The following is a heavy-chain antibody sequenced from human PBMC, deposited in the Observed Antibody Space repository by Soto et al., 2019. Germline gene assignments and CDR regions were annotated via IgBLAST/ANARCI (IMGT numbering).Heavy chain of an antibody. CDR1: GDSITSTDYY. CDR2: IYYSGST. D-gene: IGHD3-3*01. CDR3: ARHWRTGYSTVFGVVMGWFDP. J-gene: IGHJ5*02. Sequence: SETLSLTCTATGDSITSTDYYWGWIRQPPGKGLEWVASIYYSGSTYHNPSLKSRVTISVDTSKDQFSLKVTSVTAADTAVYYCARHWRTGYSTVFGVVMGWFDPWGQGTLVTVSS. V-gene: IGHV4-39*01.